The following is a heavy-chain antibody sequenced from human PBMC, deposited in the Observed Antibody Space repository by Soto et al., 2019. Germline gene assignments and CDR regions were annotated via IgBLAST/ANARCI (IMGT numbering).Heavy chain of an antibody. CDR2: ISGSGGST. CDR3: AKEKVRMRIFGIPPGAFDI. V-gene: IGHV3-23*01. CDR1: GFTFSSYA. J-gene: IGHJ3*02. Sequence: GGSLRLSCAASGFTFSSYAMSWVRQAPGKGLEWVSAISGSGGSTYYADSVKGRFTISRDNSKNTLYLQMNSLRAEDTAVYYCAKEKVRMRIFGIPPGAFDIWGQGTMVTVSS. D-gene: IGHD3-3*01.